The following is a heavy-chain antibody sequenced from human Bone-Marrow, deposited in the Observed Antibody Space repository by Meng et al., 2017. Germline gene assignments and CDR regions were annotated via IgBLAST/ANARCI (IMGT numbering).Heavy chain of an antibody. CDR2: ISSSGRTT. J-gene: IGHJ4*02. V-gene: IGHV3-11*04. D-gene: IGHD1-14*01. CDR1: GFPFSNYY. CDR3: ARDTGRYYFDY. Sequence: VRVVEPGEGVGNTGGSTSLSCGSSGFPFSNYYTSWIRQAPGKGLEWVSYISSSGRTTDYADAVKGRFTISRDNAKDSLFLQMNSLGAEDTAVYYCARDTGRYYFDYWGQGTLVTVSS.